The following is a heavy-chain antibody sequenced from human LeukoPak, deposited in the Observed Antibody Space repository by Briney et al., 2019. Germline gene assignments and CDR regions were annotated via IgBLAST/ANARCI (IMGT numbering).Heavy chain of an antibody. D-gene: IGHD6-13*01. CDR1: VGSISSSSYY. Sequence: SETLSLTCTVSVGSISSSSYYWGWIRQPPGKGLEWIGSIYYSGSTYYNPSLKSRVTISVDTSKNQFSLKLSSVTAADTAVYYCARLRQQLEYGMDVWGQGTTVTVSS. CDR3: ARLRQQLEYGMDV. V-gene: IGHV4-39*01. CDR2: IYYSGST. J-gene: IGHJ6*02.